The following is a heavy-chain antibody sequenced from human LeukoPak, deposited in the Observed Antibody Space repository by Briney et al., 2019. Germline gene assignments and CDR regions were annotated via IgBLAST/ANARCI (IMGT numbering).Heavy chain of an antibody. CDR3: ARGFGYDAFDI. CDR1: GGAISSASYF. Sequence: PSETLSLTCSVSGGAISSASYFWSWIRQPAGKGQEWIGLIYVSGSTNYNPSLKSRVTISVDTSKNQFSLKLTSVTAAHTAEYYCARGFGYDAFDIWGQGTMVTVSS. CDR2: IYVSGST. V-gene: IGHV4-61*02. D-gene: IGHD3-10*01. J-gene: IGHJ3*02.